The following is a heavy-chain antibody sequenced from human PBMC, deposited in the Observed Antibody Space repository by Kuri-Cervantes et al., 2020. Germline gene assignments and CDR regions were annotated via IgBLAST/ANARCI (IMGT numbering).Heavy chain of an antibody. CDR1: GFTVSSYF. CDR3: ARGRGNGGKIEYNWFDP. D-gene: IGHD2-8*01. J-gene: IGHJ5*02. CDR2: LFAGGST. V-gene: IGHV3-66*02. Sequence: GGSLRLSCAVSGFTVSSYFMAWVRQAPGKGLECASVLFAGGSTYYADSVKGRFTISRDNSKNILYLQMNSLRAEDTAVYYCARGRGNGGKIEYNWFDPWGQGTLVTVSS.